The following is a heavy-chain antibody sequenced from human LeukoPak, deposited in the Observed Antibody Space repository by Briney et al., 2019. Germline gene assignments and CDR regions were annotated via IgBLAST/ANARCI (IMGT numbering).Heavy chain of an antibody. CDR3: ARFPYSSGADY. Sequence: SETLSLTCTVSGGSISSYYWSWIRQPPGKGLEWIGYIYYSGSTNYNPSLKSRVTISVDTSKNQFSLKLSSVTAADTAVYYCARFPYSSGADYWGQGTQVTVSS. V-gene: IGHV4-59*12. D-gene: IGHD6-19*01. CDR2: IYYSGST. J-gene: IGHJ4*02. CDR1: GGSISSYY.